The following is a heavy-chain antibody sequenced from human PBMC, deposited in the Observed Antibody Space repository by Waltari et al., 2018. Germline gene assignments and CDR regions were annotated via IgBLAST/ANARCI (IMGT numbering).Heavy chain of an antibody. Sequence: QVQLQESGPGLVKASETLSLTCTVSGYSITSGYHWGWIRQPPGKGLEGIGSIYRSGSTYYNPSLKSRVTKSVDTSKNQFSLKLSAVTAADTAGWYCARVDWLFDYWGQGILVTVSS. CDR3: ARVDWLFDY. D-gene: IGHD3-9*01. J-gene: IGHJ4*02. CDR1: GYSITSGYH. V-gene: IGHV4-38-2*02. CDR2: IYRSGST.